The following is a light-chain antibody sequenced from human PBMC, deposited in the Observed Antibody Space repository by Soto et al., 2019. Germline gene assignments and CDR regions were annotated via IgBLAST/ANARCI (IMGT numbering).Light chain of an antibody. CDR2: AAS. V-gene: IGKV3-15*01. CDR3: QQYNNWQLT. Sequence: EVVTTQSPATLSLSPGERATLSCRASKGLGTNLAWYQQKPGQAPRLLIYAASTRATGVPGRFSGSGSGTEFTLTISSLQSEDFAVYYCQQYNNWQLTFGGGTKVDIK. CDR1: KGLGTN. J-gene: IGKJ4*01.